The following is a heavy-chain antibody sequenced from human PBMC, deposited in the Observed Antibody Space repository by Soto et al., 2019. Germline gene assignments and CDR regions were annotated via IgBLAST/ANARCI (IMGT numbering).Heavy chain of an antibody. CDR1: GGTFSSYT. CDR3: ASGPGEGSGWFMFDY. CDR2: IIPILGIA. V-gene: IGHV1-69*02. D-gene: IGHD6-19*01. J-gene: IGHJ4*02. Sequence: QVQLVQSGAEVKKPGSSVKVSCKASGGTFSSYTISWVRQAPGQGLEWMGRIIPILGIANYAQKFQGRVTITADKSTSTAYMELSSLRSEDTAVYYCASGPGEGSGWFMFDYWGQGTLVTVSS.